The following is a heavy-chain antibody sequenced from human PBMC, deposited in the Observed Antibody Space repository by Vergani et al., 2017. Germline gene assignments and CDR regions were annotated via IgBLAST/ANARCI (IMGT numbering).Heavy chain of an antibody. CDR2: INHSGST. J-gene: IGHJ5*02. Sequence: QVQLQESGPGLVKPSQTLSLTCTVSGGSISSGGYYWSWIRQPPGKGLEWIGEINHSGSTNYNPSLKSRVTISVDTSKNQFSLKLSSVTAADTAVYYCARXGRMVRGVINWFDPWGQGTLVTVSS. CDR3: ARXGRMVRGVINWFDP. D-gene: IGHD3-10*01. CDR1: GGSISSGGYY. V-gene: IGHV4-31*03.